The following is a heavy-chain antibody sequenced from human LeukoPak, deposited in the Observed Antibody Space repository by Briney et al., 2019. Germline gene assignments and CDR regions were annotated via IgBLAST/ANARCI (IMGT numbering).Heavy chain of an antibody. V-gene: IGHV1-69*13. D-gene: IGHD5-24*01. Sequence: ASVKVSCKAPGGTFSSYTISWVRQAPGQGLEWMGGIIPIFGTANYAQKFQGRVTITADESTSTAYMELSSLRSEDTAVYYCARDSPLMATSPNPFDYWGQGTLVTVSS. J-gene: IGHJ4*02. CDR3: ARDSPLMATSPNPFDY. CDR2: IIPIFGTA. CDR1: GGTFSSYT.